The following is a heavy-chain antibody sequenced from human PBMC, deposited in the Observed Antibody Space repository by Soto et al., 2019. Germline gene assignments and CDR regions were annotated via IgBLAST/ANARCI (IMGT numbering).Heavy chain of an antibody. D-gene: IGHD2-15*01. Sequence: QVQLVESGGGVVQPGRSLRLSCAASGFTFSSYGMHWVRQAPGKGLEWVAVISYDGSNKYYADSVKGRFTISRDNSKNTRYLQRNSLRAEDTAVYYCAKGRGRYCSGGSCFDYWGQGTLVTVSS. CDR1: GFTFSSYG. CDR3: AKGRGRYCSGGSCFDY. V-gene: IGHV3-30*18. J-gene: IGHJ4*02. CDR2: ISYDGSNK.